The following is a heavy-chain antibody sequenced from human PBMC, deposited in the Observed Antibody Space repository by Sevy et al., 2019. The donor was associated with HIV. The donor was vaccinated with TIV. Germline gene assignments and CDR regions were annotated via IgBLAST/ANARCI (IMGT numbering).Heavy chain of an antibody. CDR2: IWNEGSNK. Sequence: GGSLRLSCAASGFTFSNYGMHWVRQAPGKGLEWVAVIWNEGSNKYYADSLKGRFTISRDNSKNTMYLQMNSLRVEDTAVYFCARGGDFNDRSAKGVFDYWGQGTLVTVSS. D-gene: IGHD3-22*01. V-gene: IGHV3-33*01. J-gene: IGHJ4*02. CDR1: GFTFSNYG. CDR3: ARGGDFNDRSAKGVFDY.